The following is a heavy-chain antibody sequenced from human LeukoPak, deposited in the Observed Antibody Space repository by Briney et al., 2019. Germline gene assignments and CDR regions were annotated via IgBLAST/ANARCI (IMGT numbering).Heavy chain of an antibody. CDR1: GGTFSSYA. CDR2: IIPIFGIA. D-gene: IGHD1-1*01. CDR3: ARDSTGTSESDY. J-gene: IGHJ4*02. Sequence: SVKVSCKASGGTFSSYAISWVRQAPGQGLEWMGRIIPIFGIANHAQKFQGRVTITVDKSTSTAYMELSSLRSEDTAVYYCARDSTGTSESDYWGQGTLVTVSS. V-gene: IGHV1-69*04.